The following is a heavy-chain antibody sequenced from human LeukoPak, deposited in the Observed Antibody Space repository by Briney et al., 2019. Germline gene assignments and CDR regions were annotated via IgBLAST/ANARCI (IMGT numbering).Heavy chain of an antibody. CDR2: IYYSGST. V-gene: IGHV4-39*01. CDR1: GGSISSSSYY. J-gene: IGHJ4*02. D-gene: IGHD1-14*01. CDR3: ARLLGIY. Sequence: TSETLSLTCTVSGGSISSSSYYWGWIRQPPGKGLEWIGSIYYSGSTYYNPSLKSRVTISVDTSKNQFSLKLSSVTAADTAVYYCARLLGIYGAQGPLVTVSS.